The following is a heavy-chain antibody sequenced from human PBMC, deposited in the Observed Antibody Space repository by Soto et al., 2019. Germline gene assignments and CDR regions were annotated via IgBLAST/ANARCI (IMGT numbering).Heavy chain of an antibody. CDR3: VTDDYGIFPY. J-gene: IGHJ4*02. D-gene: IGHD3-10*01. V-gene: IGHV1-2*02. CDR1: GYPFTTYY. CDR2: IDPRSGGT. Sequence: HVQLVQSGTEVKKPGASVRVSCMVSGYPFTTYYIHWVRQAPGQGLEWMGWIDPRSGGTVYEQKFQGRVTMTRDTSISTGYMDLSGLTSDDTALYDCVTDDYGIFPYWSQGSLVTVSS.